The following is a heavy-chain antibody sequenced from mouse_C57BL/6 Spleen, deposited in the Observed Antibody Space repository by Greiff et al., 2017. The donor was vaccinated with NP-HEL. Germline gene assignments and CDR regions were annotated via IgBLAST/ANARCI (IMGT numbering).Heavy chain of an antibody. CDR2: FFPVSGST. CDR3: ARAFLTCFDY. Sequence: VQLQQPGAELVKPGASVKMSCKASGYTFTSYWITWVKQRPGQGLGGIGDFFPVSGSTNYNEKFKSKATLTVDTSSSTAYMQLSSLTSEASAVYYCARAFLTCFDYWGQGTTLTVSS. J-gene: IGHJ2*01. V-gene: IGHV1-55*01. D-gene: IGHD4-1*01. CDR1: GYTFTSYW.